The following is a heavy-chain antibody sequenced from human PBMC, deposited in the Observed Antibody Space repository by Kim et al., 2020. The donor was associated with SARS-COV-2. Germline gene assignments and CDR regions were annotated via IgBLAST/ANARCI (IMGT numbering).Heavy chain of an antibody. CDR3: AGGYCSSTSCFVDYGMDV. CDR2: IYYSGST. Sequence: SETLSLTCTVSGGSISSSSYYWGWIRQPPGKGLEWIGSIYYSGSTYYNPSLKSRVTISVDTSKNQFSLKLSSVTAADTAVYYRAGGYCSSTSCFVDYGMDVWGQGTTVTVSS. CDR1: GGSISSSSYY. D-gene: IGHD2-2*01. V-gene: IGHV4-39*07. J-gene: IGHJ6*02.